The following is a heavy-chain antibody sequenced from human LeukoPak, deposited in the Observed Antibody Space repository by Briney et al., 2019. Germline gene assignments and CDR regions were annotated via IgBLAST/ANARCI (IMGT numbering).Heavy chain of an antibody. D-gene: IGHD6-19*01. Sequence: GGSLRLSCAASGFTFSTYSMNWVRQAPGKGLEWVSSISSSGSYIYYADSVKGRFTISRDNAKNSLYLQMNSLRAEDTAVYYCARDEGSAGYSSGWGQGTLVTVSS. CDR2: ISSSGSYI. CDR3: ARDEGSAGYSSG. CDR1: GFTFSTYS. V-gene: IGHV3-21*01. J-gene: IGHJ4*02.